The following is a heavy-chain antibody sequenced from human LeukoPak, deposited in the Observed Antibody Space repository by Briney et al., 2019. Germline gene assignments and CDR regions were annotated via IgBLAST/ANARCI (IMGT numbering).Heavy chain of an antibody. D-gene: IGHD3-9*01. J-gene: IGHJ6*02. Sequence: GGTLRLSCAASGFVFSTYGMHWVRQAPGKGLEWVAFINYEGRNKYYVDSVRGRFTISRDNSKNTLYLQMNTLRVEDTAVYYCTRDLMDYDVSTGLHHYYMDVWGQGTTVTVSS. CDR3: TRDLMDYDVSTGLHHYYMDV. CDR2: INYEGRNK. CDR1: GFVFSTYG. V-gene: IGHV3-30*02.